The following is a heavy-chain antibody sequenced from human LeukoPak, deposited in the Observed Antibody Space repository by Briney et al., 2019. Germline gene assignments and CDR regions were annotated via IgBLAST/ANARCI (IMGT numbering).Heavy chain of an antibody. CDR2: NSSSSNNYI. V-gene: IGHV3-21*01. CDR3: ARDQGVYCSGGSCTAFDI. D-gene: IGHD2-15*01. J-gene: IGHJ3*02. CDR1: AFTFSSYK. Sequence: GGSLSLSCAAAAFTFSSYKMNWVRQAAGKGLEWVTSNSSSSNNYIYYADSVKGRCTISRDNAKKSLYLQMNSLRAEDTAVYYCARDQGVYCSGGSCTAFDIWGQGTMVTVSS.